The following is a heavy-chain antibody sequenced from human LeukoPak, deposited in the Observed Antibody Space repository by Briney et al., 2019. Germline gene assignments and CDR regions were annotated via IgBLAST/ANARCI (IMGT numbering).Heavy chain of an antibody. CDR1: GSAFSSYA. CDR2: ISGSGGST. CDR3: AKASEDYVWGSYDY. J-gene: IGHJ4*02. V-gene: IGHV3-23*01. Sequence: GGSLRLSCAASGSAFSSYAMSWVRQAPGKGLEWVSAISGSGGSTYYADSVKGRFTISRDNSKNTLYLQMNSLRAEDTAVYYCAKASEDYVWGSYDYWGQGTLVTVSS. D-gene: IGHD3-16*01.